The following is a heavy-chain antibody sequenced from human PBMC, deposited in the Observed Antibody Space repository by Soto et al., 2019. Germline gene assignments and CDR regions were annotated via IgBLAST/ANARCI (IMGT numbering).Heavy chain of an antibody. CDR2: ISGSGGST. CDR1: GFTFSSYA. Sequence: GGSLRLSCAASGFTFSSYAMSWVRQAPGKGLEWVSAISGSGGSTYYADSVKGRFTISRDNSKNTLYLQMNSLRAEDTAVYYCAKMKVLLWFGEQTYFDYWGQGTLVTVSS. D-gene: IGHD3-10*01. CDR3: AKMKVLLWFGEQTYFDY. J-gene: IGHJ4*02. V-gene: IGHV3-23*01.